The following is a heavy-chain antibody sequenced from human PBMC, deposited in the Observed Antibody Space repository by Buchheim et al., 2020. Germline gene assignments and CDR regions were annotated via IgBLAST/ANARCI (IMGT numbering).Heavy chain of an antibody. J-gene: IGHJ4*02. D-gene: IGHD2-2*01. Sequence: QVQLVESGGGVVQPGRSLRLSCAASGFTFSSYAMHWVRQAPGKGLEWVAVISYDGSNKYYADSVKGRFTISRDNSKNTLYLQMNSPGAEDTAVYYCARVLDCSSTSCHDYWGQGTL. CDR3: ARVLDCSSTSCHDY. CDR1: GFTFSSYA. CDR2: ISYDGSNK. V-gene: IGHV3-30-3*01.